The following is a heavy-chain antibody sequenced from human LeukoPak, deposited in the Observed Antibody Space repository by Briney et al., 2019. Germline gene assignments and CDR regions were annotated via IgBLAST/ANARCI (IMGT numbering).Heavy chain of an antibody. V-gene: IGHV1-18*01. CDR2: ISAYNGNT. CDR3: ARDPYYYDSSGYYPSHDAFDI. Sequence: ASVKVSCKASGYTFTSYGISWVRQAPGQGLEWMGWISAYNGNTNYAQKLQGRVTMTTDTSASTAYMELRSLRSDDTAVYYCARDPYYYDSSGYYPSHDAFDIWGQGTMVTVSS. CDR1: GYTFTSYG. D-gene: IGHD3-22*01. J-gene: IGHJ3*02.